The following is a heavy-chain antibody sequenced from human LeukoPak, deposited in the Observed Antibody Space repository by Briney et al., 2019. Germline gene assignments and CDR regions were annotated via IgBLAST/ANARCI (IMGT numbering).Heavy chain of an antibody. CDR2: INPSDGAT. CDR1: GNTFTMYS. J-gene: IGHJ6*03. D-gene: IGHD1-26*01. CDR3: AREQGGGLSGSLGGLFASYYTYYYMDV. V-gene: IGHV1-46*01. Sequence: ASVKVSCKASGNTFTMYSIHWVRQAPGQGLEWMGMINPSDGATTYAQRFQGRVTMTRDMSTTTVYMDLRSLRSEDTAVYFCAREQGGGLSGSLGGLFASYYTYYYMDVWGRGTTVTVSS.